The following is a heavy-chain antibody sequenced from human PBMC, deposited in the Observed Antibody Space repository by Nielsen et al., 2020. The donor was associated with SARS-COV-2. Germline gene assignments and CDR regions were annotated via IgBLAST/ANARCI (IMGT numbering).Heavy chain of an antibody. J-gene: IGHJ4*02. Sequence: ESLKISCTVSGGSISSYYWSWIRQPPGKGLEWIGYIYYSGSTNYNPSLKSRVTISVDTSKNQFSLKLSSVTAADTAVYYCARTYDYYDFWSGYYTFDYWGQGTLVTVSS. D-gene: IGHD3-3*01. V-gene: IGHV4-59*13. CDR2: IYYSGST. CDR1: GGSISSYY. CDR3: ARTYDYYDFWSGYYTFDY.